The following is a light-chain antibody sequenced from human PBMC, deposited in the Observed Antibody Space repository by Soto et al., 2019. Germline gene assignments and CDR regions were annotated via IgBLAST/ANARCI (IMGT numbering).Light chain of an antibody. CDR1: SSDVGGYNY. J-gene: IGLJ2*01. Sequence: QSALTQPRSVSGSPGQSVTISCTGTSSDVGGYNYVSWFQQHPGKAPKLMIYEVTNRPSGVSYRFSGSKSGNTASLTISGLQAEDEADYYCSSYTSSRIVVFGGGTKLTVL. CDR3: SSYTSSRIVV. CDR2: EVT. V-gene: IGLV2-14*01.